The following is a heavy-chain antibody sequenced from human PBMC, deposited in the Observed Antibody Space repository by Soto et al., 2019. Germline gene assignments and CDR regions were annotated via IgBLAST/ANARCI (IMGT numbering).Heavy chain of an antibody. D-gene: IGHD3-10*01. CDR1: GGSISSSNW. Sequence: QVQLQESGPGLVKPSGTLSLTCAVSGGSISSSNWWSWVRQPPGKGLEWIGEIYHSGSTNYNPSLKGRVTISVDKSKNQFSLELSSVTAADTAVYYCASEVGYYYGSGYWMDVWGQGTTVTVSS. CDR2: IYHSGST. CDR3: ASEVGYYYGSGYWMDV. J-gene: IGHJ6*02. V-gene: IGHV4-4*02.